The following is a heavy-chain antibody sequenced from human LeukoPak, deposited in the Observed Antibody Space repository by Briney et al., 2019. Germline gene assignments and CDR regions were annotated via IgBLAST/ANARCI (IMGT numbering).Heavy chain of an antibody. CDR2: IDPSDSYT. CDR3: VLWFGESFPFDP. V-gene: IGHV5-10-1*01. Sequence: GESLKISCKGSGYSFTSYWISWVHQMPGKGLEWMGRIDPSDSYTNYSPSFQGHVTISADKSISTAYLQWSSLKASDTAMYYCVLWFGESFPFDPWGQGTLVTVSS. D-gene: IGHD3-10*01. CDR1: GYSFTSYW. J-gene: IGHJ5*02.